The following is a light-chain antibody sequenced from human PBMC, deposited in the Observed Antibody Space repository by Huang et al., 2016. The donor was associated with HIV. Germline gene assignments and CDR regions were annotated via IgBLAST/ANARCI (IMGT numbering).Light chain of an antibody. CDR1: QGLLYREKIY. J-gene: IGKJ2*01. Sequence: DIVMTQTPLSLSVTSGQPASISCKSSQGLLYREKIYLYWYLQKPGQSPQLLIYELSNRVSGGPDRFSGSGSPTDFTLKISRVETEDVGVYYCMQGKQLPYTFGQGTRLEIK. CDR3: MQGKQLPYT. CDR2: ELS. V-gene: IGKV2-29*02.